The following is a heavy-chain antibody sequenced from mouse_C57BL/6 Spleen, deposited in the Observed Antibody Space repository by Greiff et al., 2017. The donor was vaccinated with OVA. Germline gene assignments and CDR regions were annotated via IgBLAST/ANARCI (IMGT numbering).Heavy chain of an antibody. CDR3: ARPLSYYGNAMDY. CDR2: ISGGGGNT. J-gene: IGHJ4*01. CDR1: GFTFSSYT. D-gene: IGHD1-1*01. V-gene: IGHV5-9*01. Sequence: EVQLVESGGGLVKPGGSLKLSCAASGFTFSSYTMSWVRQTPEKRLEWVATISGGGGNTYYPDSVKGRFTISRDNAKNTLYLQMSSLRSEDTALYYCARPLSYYGNAMDYWGQGTSVTVSS.